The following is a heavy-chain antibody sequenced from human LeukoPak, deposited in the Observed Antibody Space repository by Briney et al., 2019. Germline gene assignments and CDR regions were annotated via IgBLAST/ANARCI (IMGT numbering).Heavy chain of an antibody. CDR3: ARVGIVVVPAAHRWFDP. CDR1: GFTFSSYS. J-gene: IGHJ5*02. CDR2: ISSSSSYI. Sequence: GGSLRLSCAASGFTFSSYSMNWVRQAPGKGLEWVPSISSSSSYIYYADSVKGRFTISRDNAKNSLYLQMNSLRAEDTAVYYCARVGIVVVPAAHRWFDPWGQGTLVTVSS. D-gene: IGHD2-2*01. V-gene: IGHV3-21*01.